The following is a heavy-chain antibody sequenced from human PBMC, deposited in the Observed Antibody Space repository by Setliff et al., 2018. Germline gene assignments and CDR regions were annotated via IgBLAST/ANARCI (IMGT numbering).Heavy chain of an antibody. CDR1: GDSIGWGGFH. V-gene: IGHV4-61*02. J-gene: IGHJ5*02. CDR2: IDTSGRT. Sequence: SETLSLTCTVSGDSIGWGGFHGSWVRQPAGKGLEWIGRIDTSGRTQYNLALKSRVTISIDMSKNQFSLKVTSVTASDTAVYFCARDVYDFRTGLGGPWGQGTRVTVSS. CDR3: ARDVYDFRTGLGGP. D-gene: IGHD3-3*01.